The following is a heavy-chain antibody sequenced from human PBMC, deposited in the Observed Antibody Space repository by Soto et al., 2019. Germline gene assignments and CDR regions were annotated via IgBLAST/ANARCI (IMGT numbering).Heavy chain of an antibody. J-gene: IGHJ6*02. CDR1: GFTFSSYA. CDR3: ARDNALHCSSTSCHLRGMDV. V-gene: IGHV3-23*01. Sequence: GGSLRLSCAASGFTFSSYAMSWVRQAPGKGLEWVSAISGSGGSTYYADSVKGRFTISRDNSKNTLYLQMNSLRAEDTAVYYCARDNALHCSSTSCHLRGMDVWGQGTTVTVSS. CDR2: ISGSGGST. D-gene: IGHD2-2*01.